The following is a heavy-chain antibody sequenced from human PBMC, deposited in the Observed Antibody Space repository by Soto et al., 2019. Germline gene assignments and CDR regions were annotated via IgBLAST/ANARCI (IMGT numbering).Heavy chain of an antibody. J-gene: IGHJ4*02. V-gene: IGHV3-23*01. D-gene: IGHD3-9*01. Sequence: EVQLLESGGGLVQPGGSLRLSCAASGFTFSSYAMSWVLQAPGKGLEGVSAISGSGGSTYYADSVKGRFTISRDNSKNTLYLQMTSLRAEDTAVYYCAKSLTGPAYFDYWGQGTLVTVSS. CDR1: GFTFSSYA. CDR2: ISGSGGST. CDR3: AKSLTGPAYFDY.